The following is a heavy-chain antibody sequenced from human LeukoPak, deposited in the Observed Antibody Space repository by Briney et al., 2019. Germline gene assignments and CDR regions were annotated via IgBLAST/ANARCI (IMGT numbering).Heavy chain of an antibody. Sequence: GGSLRLSCAASGFTFSSYSMNWVRQAPGKGLEWVSSISSSSSYIYYADSVKGRFTISRDNAKNSLYLQMNSLRAEDTAVYYCARDRSGYYGCSDYWGQGTLVTVSS. CDR1: GFTFSSYS. V-gene: IGHV3-21*01. D-gene: IGHD3-22*01. CDR3: ARDRSGYYGCSDY. CDR2: ISSSSSYI. J-gene: IGHJ4*02.